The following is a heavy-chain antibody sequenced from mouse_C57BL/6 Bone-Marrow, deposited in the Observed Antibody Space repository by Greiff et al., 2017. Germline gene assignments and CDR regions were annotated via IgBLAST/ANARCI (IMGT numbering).Heavy chain of an antibody. CDR1: GYAFRSSW. CDR3: ARESQYYYGSIYWYFDV. D-gene: IGHD1-1*01. J-gene: IGHJ1*03. CDR2: IYPGDGDP. Sequence: QVQLQQSGPELVKPGASVKISCKASGYAFRSSWMNWVKQRPGQGLEWLGRIYPGDGDPTSTGKFKGKATLTADKSSSTAYMQLSSLSSEDSAFYFCARESQYYYGSIYWYFDVWGTGTTVTVSS. V-gene: IGHV1-82*01.